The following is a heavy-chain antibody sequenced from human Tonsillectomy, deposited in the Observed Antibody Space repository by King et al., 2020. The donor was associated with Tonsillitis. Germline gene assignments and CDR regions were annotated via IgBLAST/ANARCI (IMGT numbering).Heavy chain of an antibody. V-gene: IGHV3-11*01. J-gene: IGHJ4*02. Sequence: VQLVESGGGLVKPGGSLRLSCAASGFTFSDYYMSWIRQAPGKGLEWTSYINNGGNSIHYADSVKGRFTISRDNAKNSLYLQMNSLRAEDTAVYYCVRGERNYGEDFWGQGPLVTVSS. CDR1: GFTFSDYY. CDR2: INNGGNSI. CDR3: VRGERNYGEDF. D-gene: IGHD1-7*01.